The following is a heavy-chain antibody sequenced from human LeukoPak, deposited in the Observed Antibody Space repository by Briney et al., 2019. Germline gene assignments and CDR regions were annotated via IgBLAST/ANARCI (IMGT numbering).Heavy chain of an antibody. CDR2: INSDGSER. CDR3: AGTPITVATFDY. J-gene: IGHJ4*02. Sequence: PGGSLRLSCAASGFTLSSHWMSWVRQAPGKGLEWVANINSDGSERYYVDSVKGRFSISRDNAKNSLFLQMNSLRVEDTAVYYCAGTPITVATFDYWGQGALVTVSS. V-gene: IGHV3-7*01. D-gene: IGHD6-19*01. CDR1: GFTLSSHW.